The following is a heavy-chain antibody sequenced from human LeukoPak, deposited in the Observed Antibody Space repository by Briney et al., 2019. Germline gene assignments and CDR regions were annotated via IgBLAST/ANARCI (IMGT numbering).Heavy chain of an antibody. V-gene: IGHV4-39*01. CDR2: IYYSGST. D-gene: IGHD6-19*01. CDR1: GGFISSSSYY. Sequence: SETLSLTCTVSGGFISSSSYYWGWIRQPPGKGLEWIGSIYYSGSTYYNPSLKSRVTISVDTSKNQFSLKLSSVTAADTAVYYCARHIRYPQYSSGWVFDYWGQGTLVTVSS. CDR3: ARHIRYPQYSSGWVFDY. J-gene: IGHJ4*02.